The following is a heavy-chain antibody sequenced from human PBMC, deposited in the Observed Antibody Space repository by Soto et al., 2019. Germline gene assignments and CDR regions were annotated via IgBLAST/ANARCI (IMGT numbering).Heavy chain of an antibody. J-gene: IGHJ5*01. CDR1: GGTFSRYA. V-gene: IGHV1-69*01. CDR3: ARASIHGSSWYFGFDP. CDR2: IIPMFGTT. D-gene: IGHD6-13*01. Sequence: QVQLVQSGAEVRKPGSSVKVSCKASGGTFSRYAINWVRQAPGQGLEWMGGIIPMFGTTNYAQKFKGRVTITADDSPSTVYMELNTLRSEHAAAYYCARASIHGSSWYFGFDPWGPGTLVTVSS.